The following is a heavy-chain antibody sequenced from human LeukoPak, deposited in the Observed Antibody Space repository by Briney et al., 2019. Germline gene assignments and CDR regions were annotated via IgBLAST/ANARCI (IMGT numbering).Heavy chain of an antibody. D-gene: IGHD3-22*01. CDR2: IKQGGSEK. Sequence: GGSLRLSCAASGFTFSSYWMSWVRQAPGKGLEWVANIKQGGSEKYYVDSVKGRFTISRDNAKNSLYLQMNSLRAEDTAVYYCARDGYDSSGYRDYYFDYWGQGTLVTVSS. V-gene: IGHV3-7*01. CDR3: ARDGYDSSGYRDYYFDY. CDR1: GFTFSSYW. J-gene: IGHJ4*02.